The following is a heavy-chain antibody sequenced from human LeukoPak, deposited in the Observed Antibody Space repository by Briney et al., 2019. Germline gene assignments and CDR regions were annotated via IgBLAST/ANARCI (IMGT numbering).Heavy chain of an antibody. V-gene: IGHV1-46*01. J-gene: IGHJ4*02. CDR3: ARAMNSWFLLDLDY. D-gene: IGHD3-22*01. Sequence: ASVKVTCKASGYTFTSYYMHWVRQAPGQGLEWMGIINPSGGSTSYAQKFQGRVTMTRDMSTSTVYMELSSLRSDDTAMYYCARAMNSWFLLDLDYWGQGTLVTVSS. CDR1: GYTFTSYY. CDR2: INPSGGST.